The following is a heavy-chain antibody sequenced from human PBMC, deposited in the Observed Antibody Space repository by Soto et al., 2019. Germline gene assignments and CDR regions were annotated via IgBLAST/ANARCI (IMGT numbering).Heavy chain of an antibody. CDR2: IDPTDSFT. CDR3: ARPASGGSRDAFDV. CDR1: GYKFTTFW. D-gene: IGHD2-15*01. J-gene: IGHJ3*01. V-gene: IGHV5-10-1*01. Sequence: PGESLKISCKASGYKFTTFWITWVLQTPGKGLEWLGRIDPTDSFTNYSPPFEGHVTISVDRSISTAYLQWNSLQASDTAIYYCARPASGGSRDAFDVWGQGTTVTGSS.